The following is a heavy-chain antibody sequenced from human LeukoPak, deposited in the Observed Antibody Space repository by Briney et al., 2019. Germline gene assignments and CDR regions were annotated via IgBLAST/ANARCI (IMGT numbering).Heavy chain of an antibody. Sequence: PGGSLRLSCAASGFTFDDYAMHWVRQAPGKGLEWVSGISWNSGSIGYADSVKGRFTISRDNAKNSLYLQMNSLRAEDTALYYCAKDLGLYFDWFGAFDIWGQGTMVTVSS. CDR1: GFTFDDYA. CDR3: AKDLGLYFDWFGAFDI. J-gene: IGHJ3*02. D-gene: IGHD3-9*01. V-gene: IGHV3-9*01. CDR2: ISWNSGSI.